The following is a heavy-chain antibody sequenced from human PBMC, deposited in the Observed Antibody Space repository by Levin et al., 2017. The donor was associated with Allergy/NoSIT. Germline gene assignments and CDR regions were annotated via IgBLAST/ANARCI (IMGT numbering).Heavy chain of an antibody. Sequence: PSETLSLTCAVYGGSFSGYYWSWIRQPPGKGLEWIGEINHSGSTNYNPSLKSRVTISVDTSKNQFSLKLSSVTAADTAVYYCACDGDPAPGPWGQGTLVTVSS. V-gene: IGHV4-34*01. J-gene: IGHJ5*02. CDR2: INHSGST. CDR3: ACDGDPAPGP. CDR1: GGSFSGYY. D-gene: IGHD4-17*01.